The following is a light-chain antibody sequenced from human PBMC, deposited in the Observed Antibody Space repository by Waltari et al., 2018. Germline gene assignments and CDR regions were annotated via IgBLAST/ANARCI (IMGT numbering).Light chain of an antibody. CDR1: QSVSSSY. Sequence: ELVLPQSPGTLSLSPGERATLSCRASQSVSSSYLAWYQQKPGQAPSLLIYGASSRATGIPDRFSGSGSGTDFTLTISRLEPEDFAVYYCQQYGSSPPLTFGGGTKVEIK. CDR3: QQYGSSPPLT. V-gene: IGKV3-20*01. J-gene: IGKJ4*01. CDR2: GAS.